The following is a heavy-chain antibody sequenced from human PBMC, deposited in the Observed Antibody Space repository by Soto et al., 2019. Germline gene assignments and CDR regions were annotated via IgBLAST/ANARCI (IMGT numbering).Heavy chain of an antibody. Sequence: QVQLVQSGAEVKKPGSSVKVSCKASGGTFSSYAISWVRQATGQGLEWMGGIIPIIGTANYAQKFQGRVTITAGESTSTAYMELSSLRYEDTAVYYCARDQFRLHWLDPWGQGSLVTVAS. CDR3: ARDQFRLHWLDP. CDR1: GGTFSSYA. J-gene: IGHJ5*02. CDR2: IIPIIGTA. D-gene: IGHD2-21*01. V-gene: IGHV1-69*12.